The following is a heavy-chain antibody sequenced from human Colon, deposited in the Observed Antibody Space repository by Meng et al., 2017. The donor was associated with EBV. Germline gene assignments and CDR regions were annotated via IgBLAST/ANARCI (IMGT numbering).Heavy chain of an antibody. CDR3: ARYVFDSSSLYSNWFDP. J-gene: IGHJ5*02. Sequence: QVQLQESGPGLVKPSQTLSLTCTVSGGSISSGGFYWSWIRQHPGKGLEWIGYIYYSGSTYYNPSLRSRVAISIDTSKNQLSLKLSSMTAADTAVYYCARYVFDSSSLYSNWFDPWGQGTLVTVSS. D-gene: IGHD3-22*01. CDR1: GGSISSGGFY. CDR2: IYYSGST. V-gene: IGHV4-31*03.